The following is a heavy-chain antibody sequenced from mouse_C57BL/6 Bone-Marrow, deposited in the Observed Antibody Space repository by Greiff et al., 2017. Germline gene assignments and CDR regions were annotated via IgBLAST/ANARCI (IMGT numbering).Heavy chain of an antibody. J-gene: IGHJ1*03. CDR2: ISDGGSYT. D-gene: IGHD1-1*01. V-gene: IGHV5-4*01. Sequence: EVQRVESGGGLVKPGGSLKLSCAASGFTFSSYAMSWVRQTPEKRLEWVATISDGGSYTYYPDNVTGRFTISRDNAKNNLYLQMSHLKSEDTAMYYCARDAVVAPTEYFDVWGTGTTVTVSS. CDR1: GFTFSSYA. CDR3: ARDAVVAPTEYFDV.